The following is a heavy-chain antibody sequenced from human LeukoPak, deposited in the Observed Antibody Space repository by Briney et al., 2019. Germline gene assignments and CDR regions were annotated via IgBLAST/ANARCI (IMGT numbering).Heavy chain of an antibody. CDR2: ISTNDRTT. CDR3: XXESYSSGYYYDY. Sequence: PGGSLRLSCAASGFTFSSYGMHWVRQAPGKGLEWVAYISTNDRTTYYADSVKGRFTISRDNAKNSLYLQMNSLRAEDTAVYYCXXESYSSGYYYDYWGQGTLVTVSS. J-gene: IGHJ4*02. CDR1: GFTFSSYG. V-gene: IGHV3-48*01. D-gene: IGHD3-22*01.